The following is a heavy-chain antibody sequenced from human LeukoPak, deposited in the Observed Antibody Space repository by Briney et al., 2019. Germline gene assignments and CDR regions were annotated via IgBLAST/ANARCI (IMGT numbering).Heavy chain of an antibody. CDR3: ARDPYYGSGSYYQIFDY. J-gene: IGHJ4*02. Sequence: SETLSLTCTVSGGSISSGSYYWSWIRQPAGKGLEWIGRIYTSGSTNYNPSLKSRVTISVDTSKNQFSLKLSSVTAADTAVYYCARDPYYGSGSYYQIFDYWGQGTLVTVSS. D-gene: IGHD3-10*01. CDR1: GGSISSGSYY. V-gene: IGHV4-61*02. CDR2: IYTSGST.